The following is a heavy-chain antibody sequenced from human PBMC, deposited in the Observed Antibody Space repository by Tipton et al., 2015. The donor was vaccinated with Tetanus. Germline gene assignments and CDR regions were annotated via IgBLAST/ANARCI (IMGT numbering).Heavy chain of an antibody. CDR2: IYHSGST. J-gene: IGHJ4*02. D-gene: IGHD3-10*01. Sequence: TLSLTCAVSGGSISSGGYSWSWIRQPPGKGLEWIGYIYHSGSTYYNPSLKSRVTISVDRSKNQFSLKLSSVTAADTAVYYCARVVIWFGAPPSHFDYWDQGTLVTVSS. V-gene: IGHV4-30-2*01. CDR1: GGSISSGGYS. CDR3: ARVVIWFGAPPSHFDY.